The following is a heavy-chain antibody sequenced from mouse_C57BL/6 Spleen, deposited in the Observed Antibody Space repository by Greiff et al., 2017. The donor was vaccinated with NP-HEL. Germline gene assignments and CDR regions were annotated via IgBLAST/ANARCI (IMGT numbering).Heavy chain of an antibody. V-gene: IGHV1-82*01. Sequence: QVQLKESGPELVKPGASVKISCKASGYAFSSSWMNWVKQRPGKGLEWIGRIYPGDGDTNYNGKFKGKATLTADKSSSTAYMQLSSLTSEDSAVYFCARGYYYGAMDYWGQGTTLTVSS. J-gene: IGHJ2*01. CDR1: GYAFSSSW. CDR3: ARGYYYGAMDY. CDR2: IYPGDGDT. D-gene: IGHD1-1*01.